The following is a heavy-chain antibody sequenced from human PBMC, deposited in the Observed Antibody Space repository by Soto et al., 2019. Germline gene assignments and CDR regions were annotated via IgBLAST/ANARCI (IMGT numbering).Heavy chain of an antibody. Sequence: PSETLSLTCTVSGGSVSSGSYYWSWIRQPPGKGLEWIGYIYYSGSTNYNPSLKSRVTISVNTSKNQFSLKLSSVTAAETAGYYCGREARSGNWFDPWGQGTLVTVSS. CDR1: GGSVSSGSYY. CDR3: GREARSGNWFDP. V-gene: IGHV4-61*01. J-gene: IGHJ5*02. D-gene: IGHD1-26*01. CDR2: IYYSGST.